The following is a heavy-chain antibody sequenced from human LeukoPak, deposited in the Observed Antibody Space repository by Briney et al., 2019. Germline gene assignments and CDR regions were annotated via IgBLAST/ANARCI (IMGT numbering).Heavy chain of an antibody. Sequence: GRSLRLSCAASGFTFSSYGMHWVRQAPGKGLEWVAVISYDGSNKYYADSVKGRFTISRDNSKNTLYLQMNSLRAGDTAVYYCANNPEKDFDYWGQGTLVTVSS. D-gene: IGHD1-14*01. CDR2: ISYDGSNK. CDR3: ANNPEKDFDY. J-gene: IGHJ4*02. CDR1: GFTFSSYG. V-gene: IGHV3-30*18.